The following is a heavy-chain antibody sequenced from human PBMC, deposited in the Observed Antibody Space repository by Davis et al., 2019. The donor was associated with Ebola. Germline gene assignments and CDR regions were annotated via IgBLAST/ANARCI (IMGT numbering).Heavy chain of an antibody. CDR1: GYTFTIYY. Sequence: SVKVSCKASGYTFTIYYMHWVRQAPGQGLEWMGRIIPIFGTANYAQKFQGRVTITADESTSTAYMELSSLRSEDTAVYYCARASALYNWFDPWGQGTLVTVSS. J-gene: IGHJ5*02. V-gene: IGHV1-69*13. CDR3: ARASALYNWFDP. D-gene: IGHD2-2*01. CDR2: IIPIFGTA.